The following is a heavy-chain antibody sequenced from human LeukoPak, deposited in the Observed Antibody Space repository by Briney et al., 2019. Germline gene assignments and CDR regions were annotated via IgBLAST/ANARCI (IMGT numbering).Heavy chain of an antibody. Sequence: ASVKVSCTASGYTFTAYYIHWVRQAPGQGLEWMGWINPNSGGTNYAQKFQGRVTMTRDTSISTAYMELSRLRSDDTAVYYCARRYCSSTSCYITWFDPWGQGTLVTVSS. D-gene: IGHD2-2*02. V-gene: IGHV1-2*02. J-gene: IGHJ5*02. CDR3: ARRYCSSTSCYITWFDP. CDR2: INPNSGGT. CDR1: GYTFTAYY.